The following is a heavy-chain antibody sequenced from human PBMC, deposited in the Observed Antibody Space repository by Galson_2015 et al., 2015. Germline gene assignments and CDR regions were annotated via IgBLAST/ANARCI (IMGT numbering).Heavy chain of an antibody. J-gene: IGHJ4*02. CDR3: AEGPGAWGGSYWGDF. V-gene: IGHV3-23*01. CDR1: GFTFSTYA. Sequence: SLRLSCAASGFTFSTYAMSWVRQAPGKGLEWVSAISDSGSGTYYTDSVKGRFTISRDNSKNTVYLQMKSLRAEDTAIFYCAEGPGAWGGSYWGDFWGQGTLVTVFS. D-gene: IGHD1-26*01. CDR2: ISDSGSGT.